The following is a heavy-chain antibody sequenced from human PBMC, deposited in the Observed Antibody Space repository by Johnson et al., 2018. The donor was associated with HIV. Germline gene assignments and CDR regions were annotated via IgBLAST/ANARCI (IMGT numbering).Heavy chain of an antibody. Sequence: VRPGGSLRLSCVASGFTFDDYGMSWVRQAPGKGLEWVANIKQDGSEKYYVDSVKGRFTISRDNAKNSLYLQMNSLRAEDTAVYYCARQQLSRNVAFDIWGPGTMVTVSP. J-gene: IGHJ3*02. CDR2: IKQDGSEK. D-gene: IGHD6-13*01. CDR3: ARQQLSRNVAFDI. CDR1: GFTFDDYG. V-gene: IGHV3-7*03.